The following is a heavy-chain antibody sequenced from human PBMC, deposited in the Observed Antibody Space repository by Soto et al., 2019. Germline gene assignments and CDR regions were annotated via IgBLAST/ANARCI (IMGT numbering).Heavy chain of an antibody. CDR1: DGALSIGGYA. CDR3: ARGHYGGHGLDV. D-gene: IGHD4-17*01. J-gene: IGHJ6*02. CDR2: IYLTGIT. V-gene: IGHV4-30-2*01. Sequence: QLQLQESGSGLVNPSQTLSLTCAVIDGALSIGGYAWTWIRQPPGKGLEWIGHIYLTGITYYNPSLKSRVTRSVDRSKNQCSLTLRSVAAADTAVYYCARGHYGGHGLDVWGQGTKVTGSS.